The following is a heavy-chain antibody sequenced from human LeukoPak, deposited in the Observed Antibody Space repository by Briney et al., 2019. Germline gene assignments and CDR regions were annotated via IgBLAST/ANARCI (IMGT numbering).Heavy chain of an antibody. Sequence: RAGGSLRLSCAASGFTFSSYSMNWVRQAPGKGLEGVSSISGSSSYIYYADSVKGRFTISRDNAKNSLYLQMNSLRAEDTAVYYCARDEGHYYDSSGYYRPYGMDVWGQGTTVTVSS. V-gene: IGHV3-21*01. D-gene: IGHD3-22*01. CDR1: GFTFSSYS. CDR2: ISGSSSYI. J-gene: IGHJ6*02. CDR3: ARDEGHYYDSSGYYRPYGMDV.